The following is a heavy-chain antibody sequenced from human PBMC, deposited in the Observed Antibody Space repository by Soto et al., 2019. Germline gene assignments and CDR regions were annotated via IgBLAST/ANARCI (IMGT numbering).Heavy chain of an antibody. V-gene: IGHV3-53*01. J-gene: IGHJ6*02. Sequence: EVQLVESGGGLIQPGGSLRLSCAASGFTVSSNYMSWVRQAPGKGLEWVSVIYSGGSTYYADSVKGRFTISRDNSKNTLYLQMNSLRAEDTAVYYCARDGTYYDFWSGYWIYYGMDVWGQGTTVTVSS. D-gene: IGHD3-3*01. CDR3: ARDGTYYDFWSGYWIYYGMDV. CDR1: GFTVSSNY. CDR2: IYSGGST.